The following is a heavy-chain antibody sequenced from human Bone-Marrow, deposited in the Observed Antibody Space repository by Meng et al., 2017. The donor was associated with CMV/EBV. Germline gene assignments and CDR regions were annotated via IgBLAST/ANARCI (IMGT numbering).Heavy chain of an antibody. CDR2: ISAYNGNT. Sequence: ASVKVSCKASGYTFTSYGISWVRQAPGQGLEWMGWISAYNGNTNYAQKLQGRVTMTTDTSTSTAYMELRSLRSDDTAVYYCARDGEWELLNGRSYYYYYGMDVWGQGTTVTVSS. CDR3: ARDGEWELLNGRSYYYYYGMDV. D-gene: IGHD1-26*01. J-gene: IGHJ6*02. CDR1: GYTFTSYG. V-gene: IGHV1-18*01.